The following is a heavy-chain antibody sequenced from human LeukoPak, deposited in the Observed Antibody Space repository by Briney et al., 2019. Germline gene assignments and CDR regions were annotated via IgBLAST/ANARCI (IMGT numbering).Heavy chain of an antibody. CDR1: GYTFTDYY. Sequence: ASVKVSCKASGYTFTDYYIHWVRQAPGQGLEWMGWINPNSGGTNYAQKFHGRVAMTRDTSISTAYMELSRLKASDTAMYYCARLKGPTYYYDSSGYYIDYWGQGTLVTVSS. CDR3: ARLKGPTYYYDSSGYYIDY. V-gene: IGHV1-2*02. J-gene: IGHJ4*02. D-gene: IGHD3-22*01. CDR2: INPNSGGT.